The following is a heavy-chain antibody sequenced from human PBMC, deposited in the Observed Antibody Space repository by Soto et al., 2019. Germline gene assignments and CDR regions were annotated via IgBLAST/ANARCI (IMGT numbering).Heavy chain of an antibody. CDR1: GFTFSSYG. J-gene: IGHJ6*02. Sequence: QVQLVESGGGVVQPGRSLRLSCAASGFTFSSYGMHWVRQAPGKGLEWVAVISYDGSNKYYADSVKGRFTIARDNSKNTLYLQMSNLRDEDTAEYYCVKDGSSGWPYYYGLDVWGQGTSVTVSS. D-gene: IGHD6-19*01. CDR3: VKDGSSGWPYYYGLDV. V-gene: IGHV3-30*18. CDR2: ISYDGSNK.